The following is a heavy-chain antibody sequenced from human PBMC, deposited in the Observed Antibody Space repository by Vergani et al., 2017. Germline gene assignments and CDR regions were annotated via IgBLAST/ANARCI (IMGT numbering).Heavy chain of an antibody. D-gene: IGHD3-10*01. CDR2: IYYSGST. CDR1: GGSISSYY. Sequence: QVQLQESGPGLVKPSETLSLTCTVSGGSISSYYWSWIRQPPGKGLEWIGYIYYSGSTKYNPSLKSRVTISVDTSKNQFSLKLSSVTAADTAVYYCARGSYYYYMDVWGKGTTVTVSS. J-gene: IGHJ6*03. V-gene: IGHV4-59*01. CDR3: ARGSYYYYMDV.